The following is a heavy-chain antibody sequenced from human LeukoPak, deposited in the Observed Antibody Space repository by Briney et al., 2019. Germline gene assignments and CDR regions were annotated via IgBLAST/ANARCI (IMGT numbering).Heavy chain of an antibody. CDR1: GGTFSSYA. Sequence: SVKVSCKASGGTFSSYAISWVRQAPGQGLEWMGGTIPIFGTANYAQKFQGRVTITADKSTSTAYMELSSLRAEDTAVYYCAKASAMIVVVSKHFDYWGQGTLVTVSS. V-gene: IGHV1-69*06. D-gene: IGHD3-22*01. J-gene: IGHJ4*02. CDR2: TIPIFGTA. CDR3: AKASAMIVVVSKHFDY.